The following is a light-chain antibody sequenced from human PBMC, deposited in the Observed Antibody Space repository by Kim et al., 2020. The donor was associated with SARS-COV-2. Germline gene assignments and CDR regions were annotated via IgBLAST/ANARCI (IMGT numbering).Light chain of an antibody. J-gene: IGLJ3*02. CDR1: SLRIYY. V-gene: IGLV3-19*01. Sequence: VALGQTVRITCQGASLRIYYATSYTQKPGQAPILVIYGKNNRPSAIPDRFSGSSSGNTASLTITGTQAGDEADYYCNSRDTNDNGVFGGGTQLTFL. CDR3: NSRDTNDNGV. CDR2: GKN.